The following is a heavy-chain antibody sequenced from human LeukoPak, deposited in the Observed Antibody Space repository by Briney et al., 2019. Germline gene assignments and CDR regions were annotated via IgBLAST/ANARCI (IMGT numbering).Heavy chain of an antibody. CDR1: GGSISSYY. CDR2: IYSSGII. J-gene: IGHJ4*02. CDR3: ARDTGKSGYPDY. V-gene: IGHV4-4*07. Sequence: PSETLSLTYTVSGGSISSYYWSWIRQPAGKAPEWIGRIYSSGIINYKPSLKSRVTMSLDNSKNQLSLKLSYVTAADTAVYYCARDTGKSGYPDYWGQGTLVTVSS. D-gene: IGHD3-3*01.